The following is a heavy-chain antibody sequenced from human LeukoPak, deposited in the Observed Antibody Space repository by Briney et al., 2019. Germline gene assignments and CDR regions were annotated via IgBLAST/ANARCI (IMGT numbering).Heavy chain of an antibody. CDR1: GFTFSSYW. J-gene: IGHJ6*02. CDR2: IKQDGSEK. V-gene: IGHV3-7*01. D-gene: IGHD6-19*01. CDR3: ARDRRGSGWFQAPYYYYYGMDV. Sequence: HSGGSLRLSCAASGFTFSSYWMSWVRQAPGKGLEWVANIKQDGSEKYYVDSVKGRFTISRDNAKNSLYLQMNSLRAEDTAVYYCARDRRGSGWFQAPYYYYYGMDVWGQGTTVTVSS.